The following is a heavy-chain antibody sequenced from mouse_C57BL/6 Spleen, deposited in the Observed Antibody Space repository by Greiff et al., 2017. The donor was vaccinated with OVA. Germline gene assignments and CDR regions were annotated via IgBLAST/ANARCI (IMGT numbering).Heavy chain of an antibody. D-gene: IGHD1-1*01. CDR2: IYPRSGNT. J-gene: IGHJ1*03. CDR3: ARSGDYYGSSYRYFDV. V-gene: IGHV1-81*01. Sequence: QVQLKQSGAELARPGASVKLSCKASGYTFTSYGISWVKQRTGQGLEWIGEIYPRSGNTYSNEKFKGKATLTADKSSSTAYMELRSLTSEDSAVYFCARSGDYYGSSYRYFDVWGTGTTVTVSS. CDR1: GYTFTSYG.